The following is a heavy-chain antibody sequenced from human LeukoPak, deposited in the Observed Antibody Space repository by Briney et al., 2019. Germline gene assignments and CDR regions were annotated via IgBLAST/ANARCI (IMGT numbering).Heavy chain of an antibody. CDR1: GYTFTTYY. J-gene: IGHJ4*02. Sequence: ASVKVSCKASGYTFTTYYIHWVRQAPGQGLEWMGIINPSGGSTNYAQKFQGRLTMTRDTSTSTVYMELSSLRSEDTAVYYCARSRGRPITMIVVDPFDYWGQGTLVTVSS. V-gene: IGHV1-46*01. CDR2: INPSGGST. D-gene: IGHD3-22*01. CDR3: ARSRGRPITMIVVDPFDY.